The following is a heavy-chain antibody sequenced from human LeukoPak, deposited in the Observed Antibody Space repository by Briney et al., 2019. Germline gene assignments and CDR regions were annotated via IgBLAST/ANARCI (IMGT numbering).Heavy chain of an antibody. J-gene: IGHJ4*02. D-gene: IGHD1-14*01. CDR3: AKGTYNTPPGYYFDY. CDR2: ISWNSGRI. Sequence: PGRSLRLSCAASGFTFDDYAMHWVRQGPGKGLEWVSGISWNSGRIGYADSVKGRFIISRDNAKNSLYLQMNSLRSEDTAFYYCAKGTYNTPPGYYFDYWGQGTLVTVSS. CDR1: GFTFDDYA. V-gene: IGHV3-9*01.